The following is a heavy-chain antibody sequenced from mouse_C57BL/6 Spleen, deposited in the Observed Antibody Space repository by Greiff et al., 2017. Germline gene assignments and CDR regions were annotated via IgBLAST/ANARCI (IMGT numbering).Heavy chain of an antibody. CDR2: IYPGSGNT. Sequence: QVQLQQSGAELVRPGASVKLSCTASGYTFTDYYINWVKQRPGQGLEWIARIYPGSGNTYYNGKFKGKATLTAEKSSSTAYMQLSSLTSEDSAVYFCARAGVRSYYFDSWGQGTTLTVSS. CDR3: ARAGVRSYYFDS. D-gene: IGHD1-1*01. V-gene: IGHV1-76*01. CDR1: GYTFTDYY. J-gene: IGHJ2*01.